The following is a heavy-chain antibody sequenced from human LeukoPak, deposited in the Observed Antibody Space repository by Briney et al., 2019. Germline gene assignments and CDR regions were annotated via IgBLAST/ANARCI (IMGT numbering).Heavy chain of an antibody. CDR3: ARLYAGAYTRLDP. D-gene: IGHD3-16*01. J-gene: IGHJ5*02. CDR2: IYYSGST. V-gene: IGHV4-31*03. Sequence: SQTLSLTCTVSGGSISSGGYYWSWIRQHPGKGLEWIGYIYYSGSTYYNPSLKSRVTISVDTSKNQFSLKLTSVTAADTAVYYCARLYAGAYTRLDPWGQGTLVAVSS. CDR1: GGSISSGGYY.